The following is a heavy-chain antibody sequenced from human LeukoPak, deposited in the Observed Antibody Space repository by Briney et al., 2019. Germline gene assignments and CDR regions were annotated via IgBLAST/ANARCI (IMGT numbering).Heavy chain of an antibody. D-gene: IGHD2-21*02. CDR1: GFTFSSYT. V-gene: IGHV3-21*01. Sequence: GGSLRLSCAASGFTFSSYTMNWVRQAPGKGLEWVSSIAGSSGYISYADTVKGRFTISRDNAKKSLYLQMTSLTAEDTAVYYCARDRGAYCGGDCYLGFDYWGRGTLVTVSS. CDR3: ARDRGAYCGGDCYLGFDY. CDR2: IAGSSGYI. J-gene: IGHJ4*01.